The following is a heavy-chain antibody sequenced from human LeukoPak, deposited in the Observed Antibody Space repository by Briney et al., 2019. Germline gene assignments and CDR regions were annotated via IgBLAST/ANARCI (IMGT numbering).Heavy chain of an antibody. CDR2: IIPIFGTA. CDR3: AREPYGGNPNFDY. CDR1: GGTFSSNA. Sequence: SVKVSCKASGGTFSSNAISWVRRAPGQGLEWMGRIIPIFGTANYAQKFQGRVTITTDESTSTAYMELSSLRSEDTAVYYCAREPYGGNPNFDYWGQGTLVTVSS. V-gene: IGHV1-69*05. D-gene: IGHD4-23*01. J-gene: IGHJ4*02.